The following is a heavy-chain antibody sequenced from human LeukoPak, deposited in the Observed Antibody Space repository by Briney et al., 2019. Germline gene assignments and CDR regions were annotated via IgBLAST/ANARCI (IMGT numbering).Heavy chain of an antibody. J-gene: IGHJ4*02. CDR3: ARFLGSGGFDY. CDR2: IYPGDSDT. CDR1: YW. D-gene: IGHD2-15*01. V-gene: IGHV5-51*01. Sequence: YWSWIRQPPGKGLEWMGIIYPGDSDTRYSPSFQGQVTISADKSISTAYLQWSSLKASDTAMYYCARFLGSGGFDYWGQGTLVTVSS.